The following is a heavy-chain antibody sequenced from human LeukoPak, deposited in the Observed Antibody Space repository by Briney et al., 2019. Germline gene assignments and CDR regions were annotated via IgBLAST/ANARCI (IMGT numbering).Heavy chain of an antibody. Sequence: ASVKVSCKASGYTFTSYGISWVRQAPGQGLEWMGWTSAYNGNTNYAQKLQGRVTMTTDTSTSTAYMELRSLRSDDTAVYYCARGRGVITGTFHYYYYMDVWGKGTTVTVSS. V-gene: IGHV1-18*01. D-gene: IGHD1/OR15-1a*01. CDR2: TSAYNGNT. J-gene: IGHJ6*03. CDR3: ARGRGVITGTFHYYYYMDV. CDR1: GYTFTSYG.